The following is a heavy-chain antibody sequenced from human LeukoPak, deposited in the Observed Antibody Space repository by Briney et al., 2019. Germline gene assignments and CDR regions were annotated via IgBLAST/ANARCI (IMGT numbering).Heavy chain of an antibody. CDR3: ASLYDYDSSGRSFDY. Sequence: KRGESLKISCKGSGYSFTSHWITWVRQMPGKGLEWMGRIDPSDSYINYGPSFQGHVTISADKSISTAYREWSSLKASDTAMYYCASLYDYDSSGRSFDYWGQGTLVTVSS. D-gene: IGHD3-22*01. V-gene: IGHV5-10-1*01. J-gene: IGHJ4*02. CDR1: GYSFTSHW. CDR2: IDPSDSYI.